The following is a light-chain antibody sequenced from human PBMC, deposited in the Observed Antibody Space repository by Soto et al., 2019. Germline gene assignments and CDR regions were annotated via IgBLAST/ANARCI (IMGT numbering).Light chain of an antibody. CDR2: GAS. J-gene: IGKJ4*01. Sequence: ELVFTNSPFTLYLSLMHRATRSCRASQSVSSSYLAWYQQKPGQAPRLLIYGASSRATGIPDRFSGSGSGTDFTLTISRLEPDDFAVYYCHQHAESPPTFGGGTKVDIK. CDR3: HQHAESPPT. CDR1: QSVSSSY. V-gene: IGKV3-20*01.